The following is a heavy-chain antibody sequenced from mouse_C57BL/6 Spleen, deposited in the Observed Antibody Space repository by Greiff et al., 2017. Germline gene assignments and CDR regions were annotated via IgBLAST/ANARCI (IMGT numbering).Heavy chain of an antibody. CDR3: ARPLSNYGFYAMDY. D-gene: IGHD2-5*01. J-gene: IGHJ4*01. CDR2: IWSDGST. CDR1: GFSLTSYG. Sequence: VKVVESGPGLVAPSQSLSITCTVSGFSLTSYGVHWVRQPPGKGLEWLVVIWSDGSTTYNSALKSRLSISKDNSKSQVFLKMNSLQTDDTAMYYCARPLSNYGFYAMDYWGQGTSVTVSS. V-gene: IGHV2-6*03.